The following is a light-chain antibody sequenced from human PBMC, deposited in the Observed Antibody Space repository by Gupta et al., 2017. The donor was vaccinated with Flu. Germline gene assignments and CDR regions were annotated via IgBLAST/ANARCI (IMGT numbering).Light chain of an antibody. J-gene: IGLJ2*01. CDR1: SSNIGAGYD. Sequence: QSVLTQPPSVSGAPGQRVTITSTGSSSNIGAGYDVHWYQQLPGTAPKLLIYGNSNRPSRVPDRFSGSKSGTSASLAITGLQAEDEADYYCQSYDSSLSGHVVFGGGTKLTVL. V-gene: IGLV1-40*01. CDR3: QSYDSSLSGHVV. CDR2: GNS.